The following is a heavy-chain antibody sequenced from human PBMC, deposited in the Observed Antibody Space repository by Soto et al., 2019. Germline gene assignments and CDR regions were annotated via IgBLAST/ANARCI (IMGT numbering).Heavy chain of an antibody. V-gene: IGHV3-30*18. CDR1: GFTFSSYG. D-gene: IGHD2-2*01. Sequence: QVQLVESGGGVVQPGRSLRLSCAASGFTFSSYGMHWVRQAPGKGLEWVAVISYDGSNKDYADSVKSRFTISRDNSKNTLYLQMNSLRAEDTAVYYCAKEVLRAGSSIAYWGQGTLVTVSS. CDR3: AKEVLRAGSSIAY. CDR2: ISYDGSNK. J-gene: IGHJ4*02.